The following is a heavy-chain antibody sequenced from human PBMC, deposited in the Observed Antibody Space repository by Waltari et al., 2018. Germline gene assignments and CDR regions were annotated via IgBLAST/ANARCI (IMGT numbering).Heavy chain of an antibody. CDR3: ARKEQQLAFFDY. V-gene: IGHV4-34*01. CDR1: VGSFSCYY. Sequence: QVQLQQWGAGLLKPSETLSLTCAVYVGSFSCYYLSWIRQPPGKGLEWIGEINHSGSTNYNPSLKSRVTISVDTSKNQFSLKLSSVTAADTAVYYCARKEQQLAFFDYWGQGTLVTVSS. J-gene: IGHJ4*02. D-gene: IGHD6-13*01. CDR2: INHSGST.